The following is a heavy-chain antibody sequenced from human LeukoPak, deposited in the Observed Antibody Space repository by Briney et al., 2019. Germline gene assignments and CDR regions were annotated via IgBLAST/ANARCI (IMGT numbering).Heavy chain of an antibody. Sequence: PSETLSLTCAVSGGSISSSNWWSWVRQPPGKGLGWIGEIYHSGSTNYNPSLKSRVTISVDKSKNHFSLELSSVTAADTAVYCGARAESAAHDYHYDGMDVWGQGTTVTVSS. CDR3: ARAESAAHDYHYDGMDV. D-gene: IGHD2-15*01. CDR1: GGSISSSNW. V-gene: IGHV4-4*01. J-gene: IGHJ6*02. CDR2: IYHSGST.